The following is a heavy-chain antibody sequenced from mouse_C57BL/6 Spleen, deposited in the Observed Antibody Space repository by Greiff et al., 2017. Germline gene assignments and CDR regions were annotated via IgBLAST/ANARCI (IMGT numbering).Heavy chain of an antibody. CDR3: ARSIYDVYYDHYFDY. Sequence: VQLQQSGAELVRPGASVKLSCKASGYTFTDYYINWVKQRPGQGLEGIPRIYPGSGNTYYNEKFKGKATLTAEKSSSTAYMQLSSLTSEDSAVYFCARSIYDVYYDHYFDYWGQGTTLTVSS. V-gene: IGHV1-76*01. J-gene: IGHJ2*01. CDR1: GYTFTDYY. D-gene: IGHD2-3*01. CDR2: IYPGSGNT.